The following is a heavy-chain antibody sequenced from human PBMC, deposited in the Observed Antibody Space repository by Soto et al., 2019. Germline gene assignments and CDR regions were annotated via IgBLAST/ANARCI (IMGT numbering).Heavy chain of an antibody. CDR2: IYYSGST. CDR3: ARGSPYYDESSGSWDYGMEV. Sequence: SETLSLTCTVSGGSISSGDYYWSWIRQPPGKGLEWIGYIYYSGSTYYNPSLKSRVTISVDTSKNQFSLKLSSVTAADTAVYYCARGSPYYDESSGSWDYGMEVWGQGATVTVSS. V-gene: IGHV4-30-4*01. CDR1: GGSISSGDYY. D-gene: IGHD3-22*01. J-gene: IGHJ6*02.